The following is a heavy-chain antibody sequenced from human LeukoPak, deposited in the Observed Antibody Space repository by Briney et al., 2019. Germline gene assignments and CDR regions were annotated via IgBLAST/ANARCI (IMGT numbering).Heavy chain of an antibody. CDR1: TFSFSSHG. V-gene: IGHV3-7*01. CDR3: ARVRGIDFWSGSYDY. Sequence: GGSLRLSCAASTFSFSSHGLYWVRQAPGKGLEWVANIKQDGSEKYYVDSVKGRFTISRDNAKNSLYLQMNSLRAEDTAVYYCARVRGIDFWSGSYDYWGQGTLVTVSS. CDR2: IKQDGSEK. J-gene: IGHJ4*02. D-gene: IGHD3-3*01.